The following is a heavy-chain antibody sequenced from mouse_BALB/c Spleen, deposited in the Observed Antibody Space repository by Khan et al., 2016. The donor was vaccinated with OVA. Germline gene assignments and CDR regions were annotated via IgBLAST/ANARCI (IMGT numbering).Heavy chain of an antibody. CDR1: GFTFSNFG. J-gene: IGHJ1*01. V-gene: IGHV5-17*02. Sequence: EVELVESGGGLVQPGGSRKLSCAASGFTFSNFGMHWVRQAPEKGLEWVAYISSGSATIYYTDTVKSRFTITRDKSTNTLFLHLTSLRSEDTSIYYCARSLITAWYFDVWGAGTTVTVSS. D-gene: IGHD2-4*01. CDR2: ISSGSATI. CDR3: ARSLITAWYFDV.